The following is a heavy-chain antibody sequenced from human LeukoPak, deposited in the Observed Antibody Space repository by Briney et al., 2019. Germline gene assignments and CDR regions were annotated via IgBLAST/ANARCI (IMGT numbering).Heavy chain of an antibody. Sequence: GGSLRLSCAASGFTVSSNYMSWVRQAPGEGLEWLGRIKSKVHGETIDYAAPVKGRFTISRDDSKNTLYLEMNSLKTEDTAVYYCTTVWGGDWGQGTLVTVSS. D-gene: IGHD7-27*01. V-gene: IGHV3-15*01. J-gene: IGHJ1*01. CDR3: TTVWGGD. CDR1: GFTVSSNY. CDR2: IKSKVHGETI.